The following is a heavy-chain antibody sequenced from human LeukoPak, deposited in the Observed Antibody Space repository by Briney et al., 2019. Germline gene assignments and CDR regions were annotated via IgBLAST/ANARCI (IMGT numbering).Heavy chain of an antibody. D-gene: IGHD5-12*01. V-gene: IGHV4-59*01. J-gene: IGHJ4*02. CDR2: IYYSGST. Sequence: TSETLSLTCTVSGGSISSYYWSWIRQPPGKGLEWIGYIYYSGSTNHNPSLKSRVTISVDTSKNQFSLKLSSVTAADTAVYYCARVEYSGYDPDPSFDYWGQGTLVTVSS. CDR1: GGSISSYY. CDR3: ARVEYSGYDPDPSFDY.